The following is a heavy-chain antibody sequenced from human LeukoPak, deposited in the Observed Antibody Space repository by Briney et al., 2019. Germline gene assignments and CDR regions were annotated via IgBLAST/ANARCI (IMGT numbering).Heavy chain of an antibody. J-gene: IGHJ4*02. CDR1: GGSISSSSYY. Sequence: SETLSLTCTVSGGSISSSSYYWGWIRQPPGKGLEWIGYIYYSGSTYYNPSLKSRVTISVDTSKNQFSLKLSSVTAADTAVYYCAREGLGTPGYGYWGQGTLVTVSS. V-gene: IGHV4-30-4*08. CDR3: AREGLGTPGYGY. CDR2: IYYSGST. D-gene: IGHD6-13*01.